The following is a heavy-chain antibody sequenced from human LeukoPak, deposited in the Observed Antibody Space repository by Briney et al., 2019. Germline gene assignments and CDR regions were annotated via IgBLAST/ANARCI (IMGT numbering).Heavy chain of an antibody. D-gene: IGHD6-13*01. J-gene: IGHJ4*02. CDR2: IWFDGSNK. Sequence: GGSLRLSCAASGFTFSRHGMHWVRQAPGKGQEWVAVIWFDGSNKYYADSVKGRFTISRDNSKNTLYLEMNSLRAEDTAVYYCASAAGPFDNWGQGTLVTVSS. CDR1: GFTFSRHG. CDR3: ASAAGPFDN. V-gene: IGHV3-33*01.